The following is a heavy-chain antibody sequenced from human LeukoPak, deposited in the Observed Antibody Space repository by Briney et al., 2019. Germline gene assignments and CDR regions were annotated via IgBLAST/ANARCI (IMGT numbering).Heavy chain of an antibody. J-gene: IGHJ4*02. CDR2: TSFDGRDQ. D-gene: IGHD2-15*01. CDR1: GLIFSDHA. V-gene: IGHV3-30*03. Sequence: GGSLSLSCTASGLIFSDHAMHWVRQAPGKGLDWVAVTSFDGRDQFCADSVKGRFTISRDNSKNILYLQLSSPRVEDTAMYYCATQPCSGGRCFLLHWGQGTLVTVSS. CDR3: ATQPCSGGRCFLLH.